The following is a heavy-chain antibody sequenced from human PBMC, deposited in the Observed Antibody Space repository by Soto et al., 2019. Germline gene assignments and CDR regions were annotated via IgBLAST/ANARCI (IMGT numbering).Heavy chain of an antibody. Sequence: GESLKISCKGSGYSFTNYWIGWVRQMPGKGLEWMGIIYPGDSDTSYSPPFQGQVTISVDKSISTAYLQWNSLKASDTAMYYCERRGYSYGMDVWGQGTTVTVSS. CDR2: IYPGDSDT. J-gene: IGHJ6*02. V-gene: IGHV5-51*01. D-gene: IGHD5-18*01. CDR3: ERRGYSYGMDV. CDR1: GYSFTNYW.